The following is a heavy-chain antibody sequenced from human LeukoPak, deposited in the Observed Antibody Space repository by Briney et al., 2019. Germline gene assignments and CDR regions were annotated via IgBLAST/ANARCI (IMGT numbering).Heavy chain of an antibody. CDR3: AKLTTS. J-gene: IGHJ4*02. CDR1: GFPFNSTS. D-gene: IGHD4-11*01. V-gene: IGHV3-23*01. Sequence: GSLRLSLSGSGFPFNSTSIDWVRQAPGKGLEWVAVTVGGGDGTYYADSVKGRFTISRDNSNNTLYLQMNSLRAEDTAVYYCAKLTTSWGQGTLVTVSS. CDR2: TVGGGDGT.